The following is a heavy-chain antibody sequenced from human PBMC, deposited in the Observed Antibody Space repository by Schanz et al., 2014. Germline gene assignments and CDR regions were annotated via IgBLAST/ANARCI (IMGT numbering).Heavy chain of an antibody. V-gene: IGHV3-74*01. Sequence: EVQLVESGGGLVQPGGSLRLSCAASGFTFSTYWMHWVRQAPGKGLVWVSHINSDGTTTTYADSVKGRFTISRDNSKNTLYLQMNSLRAEDTAVYYCARGVRIDYWGQGTLVTVSS. CDR3: ARGVRIDY. CDR1: GFTFSTYW. J-gene: IGHJ4*02. CDR2: INSDGTTT. D-gene: IGHD3-3*01.